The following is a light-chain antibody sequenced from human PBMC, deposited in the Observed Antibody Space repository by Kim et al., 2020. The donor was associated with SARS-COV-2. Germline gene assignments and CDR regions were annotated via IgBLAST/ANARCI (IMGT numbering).Light chain of an antibody. CDR3: QTWGTGIHVV. CDR2: LNSDGSH. Sequence: VKLTCTLSSGHSSCAIAWHQQQPEKGTRYLMKLNSDGSHSKGDGIPDRFSGSSSGAERYLTISSLQSEDEADYYCQTWGTGIHVVFGGGTQLTVL. J-gene: IGLJ2*01. CDR1: SGHSSCA. V-gene: IGLV4-69*01.